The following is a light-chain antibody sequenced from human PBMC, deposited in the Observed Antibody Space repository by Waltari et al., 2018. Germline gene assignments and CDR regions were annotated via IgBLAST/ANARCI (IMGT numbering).Light chain of an antibody. CDR2: GAS. V-gene: IGKV3-15*01. Sequence: ETVMTQSPATLSVSPGERATLSCRTSQNVYSNLAWYQQKPGQAPRVLIYGASTRETGTPDRFTGSGSGTEFTLTISSLQSEDFVVYYCQQYSNWPLTFGGGTKVEIK. CDR1: QNVYSN. CDR3: QQYSNWPLT. J-gene: IGKJ4*01.